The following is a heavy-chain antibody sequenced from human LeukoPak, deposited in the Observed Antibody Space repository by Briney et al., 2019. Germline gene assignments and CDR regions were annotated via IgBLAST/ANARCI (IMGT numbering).Heavy chain of an antibody. V-gene: IGHV3-23*01. Sequence: PGTSLRLSCAASGFTFSNYAMNWVRQAPGKGLEWVSTISGSGGTTYYADSVKGRFTISRDNSKNTLYLQMNSLRAEDTALYYCAKDSTGSSWYFDYWGQGTLVTVSS. CDR3: AKDSTGSSWYFDY. CDR2: ISGSGGTT. J-gene: IGHJ4*02. D-gene: IGHD6-13*01. CDR1: GFTFSNYA.